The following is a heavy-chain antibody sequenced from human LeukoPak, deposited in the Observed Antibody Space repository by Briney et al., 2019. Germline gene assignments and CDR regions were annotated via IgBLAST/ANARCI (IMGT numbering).Heavy chain of an antibody. J-gene: IGHJ4*02. CDR3: ARGRVPADFDY. CDR1: GFTFSSSG. V-gene: IGHV3-21*01. D-gene: IGHD2-2*01. CDR2: ISSSSSYI. Sequence: GGSLRLSCAASGFTFSSSGISWVRQAPGKGLEWVSSISSSSSYIYYADSVKGRFTISRDNAKNSLYLQMNSLRAEDTAVYYCARGRVPADFDYWGQGTLVTVSS.